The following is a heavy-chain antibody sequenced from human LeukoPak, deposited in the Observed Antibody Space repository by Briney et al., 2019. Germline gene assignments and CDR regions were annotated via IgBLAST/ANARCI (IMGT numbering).Heavy chain of an antibody. V-gene: IGHV3-33*08. Sequence: GGSLRLSCAASGFTIRSYGMSWVRQAPGKGLEWVAVIWYDGSNKYYADSVKGRFTISRDNSKNTLYLQMNSLRAEDTAVYYCARDHRGTFDYWGQGTLVTVSS. J-gene: IGHJ4*02. CDR1: GFTIRSYG. CDR2: IWYDGSNK. CDR3: ARDHRGTFDY. D-gene: IGHD3-10*01.